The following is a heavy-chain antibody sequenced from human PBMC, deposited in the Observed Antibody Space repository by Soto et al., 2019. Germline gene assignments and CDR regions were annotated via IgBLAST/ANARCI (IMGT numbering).Heavy chain of an antibody. Sequence: SETLSLTCTVSGGSISSGGYYWSWIRQHPGKGLEWIGYIYYRGSTYYNPSLKSRVTISVDTSKNQFSLKLSSVTAADTAVYYCARGGRFENWYFDLWGRGTLVTVSS. CDR1: GGSISSGGYY. CDR2: IYYRGST. V-gene: IGHV4-31*03. J-gene: IGHJ2*01. D-gene: IGHD1-26*01. CDR3: ARGGRFENWYFDL.